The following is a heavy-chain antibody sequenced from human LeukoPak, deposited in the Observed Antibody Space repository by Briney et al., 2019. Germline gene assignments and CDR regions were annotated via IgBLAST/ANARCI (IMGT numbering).Heavy chain of an antibody. J-gene: IGHJ5*02. CDR3: ARHELELRWFDP. Sequence: SETPSLTCTVSGGSISSYYWSWIRQPPGKGLEWIGYIYTSGSTNYNPSLKSRVTISVDTSKNQFSLKLSSVTAADTAVYYCARHELELRWFDPWGQGTLVTVSS. D-gene: IGHD1-7*01. CDR2: IYTSGST. CDR1: GGSISSYY. V-gene: IGHV4-4*09.